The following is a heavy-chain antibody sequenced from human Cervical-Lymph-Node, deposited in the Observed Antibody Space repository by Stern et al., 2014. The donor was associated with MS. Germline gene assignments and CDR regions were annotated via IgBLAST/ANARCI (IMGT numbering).Heavy chain of an antibody. CDR2: IIPIFGTA. D-gene: IGHD1-1*01. V-gene: IGHV1-69*12. J-gene: IGHJ6*02. CDR3: ASTTGTTFYYGMDV. Sequence: QDQLVQSGAEVKKPGSSVKVSCKASGGTFSSYAINWVRQVPGQGLEWMGGIIPIFGTANYAQKFQGRVTITADESTSTAYMKLSRLRSEDTAVYYCASTTGTTFYYGMDVWGQGTTVTVSS. CDR1: GGTFSSYA.